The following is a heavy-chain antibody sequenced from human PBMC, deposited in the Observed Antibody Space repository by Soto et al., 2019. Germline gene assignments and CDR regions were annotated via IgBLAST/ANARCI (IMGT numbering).Heavy chain of an antibody. CDR1: GFTFSSYG. V-gene: IGHV3-30*18. CDR2: ISYDGSNK. Sequence: LRLSCAASGFTFSSYGMHWVRQAPGKGLEWVAVISYDGSNKYYADSVKGRFTISRDNSKNTLYLQMNSLRAEDTAVYYCAKGPGYGDCLDYWGQGTLVTVSS. J-gene: IGHJ4*02. CDR3: AKGPGYGDCLDY. D-gene: IGHD4-17*01.